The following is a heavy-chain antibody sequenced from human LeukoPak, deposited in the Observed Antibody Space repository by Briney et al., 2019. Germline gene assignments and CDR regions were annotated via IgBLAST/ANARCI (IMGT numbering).Heavy chain of an antibody. CDR3: ARVQARLRLGELSLSY. J-gene: IGHJ4*02. Sequence: APVKVSCKASGYTFTSYYMHWVRQAPGQGLEWMGIINPSGSSTSYAQKFQGRVTMTRDTSTSTVYMELSSLRSEDTAVYYCARVQARLRLGELSLSYWGQGTLVTVSS. CDR1: GYTFTSYY. D-gene: IGHD3-16*02. CDR2: INPSGSST. V-gene: IGHV1-46*01.